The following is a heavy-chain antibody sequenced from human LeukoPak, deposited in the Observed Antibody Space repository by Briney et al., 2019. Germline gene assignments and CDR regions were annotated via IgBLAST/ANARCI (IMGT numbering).Heavy chain of an antibody. Sequence: PGGSLRLSCVASGFTFSRYWMHWVRQAPGKGLVWVSRISNDGSSTNYADSVKGRFTISRDNSKNTLFLQMGSLRDEDMAVYYCARDIVGGTYFDAFDIWGQGTVVTVSS. CDR3: ARDIVGGTYFDAFDI. CDR1: GFTFSRYW. CDR2: ISNDGSST. J-gene: IGHJ3*02. D-gene: IGHD1-26*01. V-gene: IGHV3-74*01.